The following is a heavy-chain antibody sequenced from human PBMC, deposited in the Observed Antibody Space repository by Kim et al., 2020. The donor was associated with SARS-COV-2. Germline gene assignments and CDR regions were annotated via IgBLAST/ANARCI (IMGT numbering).Heavy chain of an antibody. CDR3: ASYTVTYHFDY. D-gene: IGHD4-17*01. V-gene: IGHV3-20*04. J-gene: IGHJ4*02. CDR1: GFTFGDYG. CDR2: INWNGGST. Sequence: GGSLRLSCAASGFTFGDYGMSWVRQAPGKGLEWVSGINWNGGSTGYADSVKGRFTISRDNAKNSLYLQMNILRAEDTALYYCASYTVTYHFDYWGQGTLVTVSS.